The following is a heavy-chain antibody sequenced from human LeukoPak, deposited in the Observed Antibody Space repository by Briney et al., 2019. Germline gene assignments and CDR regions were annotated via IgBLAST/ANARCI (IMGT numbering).Heavy chain of an antibody. CDR3: ARGGVTTIAQYDY. J-gene: IGHJ4*02. Sequence: PSETLSLTCTVSGGSIIFYFWSWIRQPPGKGPEWIGYIFDSGTTNYNPSTNYNPSLKSRATVSLDTSKNHFSLKLSSVTAADTAVYFCARGGVTTIAQYDYWGQGILVTVSS. V-gene: IGHV4-59*01. D-gene: IGHD5-12*01. CDR2: IFDSGTTNYNPST. CDR1: GGSIIFYF.